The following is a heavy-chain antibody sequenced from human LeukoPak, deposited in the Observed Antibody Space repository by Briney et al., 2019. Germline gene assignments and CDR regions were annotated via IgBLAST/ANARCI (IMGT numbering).Heavy chain of an antibody. J-gene: IGHJ4*02. V-gene: IGHV4-4*07. Sequence: SETLSLTCTVSGGSISSYYWSWIRQPAGKGLEWIGRMYTSGSTDYNPSLKSRVTMSVDTSKNQFSLKLSSVTAADTAVYYCARLNGYYGSGSYYKRRYYFDYWGQGTLVTVSS. D-gene: IGHD3-10*01. CDR3: ARLNGYYGSGSYYKRRYYFDY. CDR1: GGSISSYY. CDR2: MYTSGST.